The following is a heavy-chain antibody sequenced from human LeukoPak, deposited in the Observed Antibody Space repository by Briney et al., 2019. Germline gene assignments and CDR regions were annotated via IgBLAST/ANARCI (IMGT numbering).Heavy chain of an antibody. CDR1: GGSISSALYH. CDR2: VYYTGST. V-gene: IGHV4-39*01. Sequence: SETLSLTCTVSGGSISSALYHWGWIRQHPGKNLEWLGSVYYTGSTHNNPSLKSRVTISVDTSKNQFSLNLSSVTAAGTAVYYCARQEIGLRSFDPWGQGTLVTVSS. D-gene: IGHD3/OR15-3a*01. J-gene: IGHJ5*02. CDR3: ARQEIGLRSFDP.